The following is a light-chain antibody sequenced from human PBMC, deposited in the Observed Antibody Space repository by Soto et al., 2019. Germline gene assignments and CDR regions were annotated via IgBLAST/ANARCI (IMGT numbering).Light chain of an antibody. CDR1: DNIFTY. CDR3: QHYTLYSGP. Sequence: IQMTQSPSTLSASVGDRVTITCRASDNIFTYVAWYQHRAGGAPKLLIFDASTLRSGVPPRFSGGGSGTDFTLTITGLQPEDSASYYCQHYTLYSGPFGQGTYV. CDR2: DAS. V-gene: IGKV1-5*01. J-gene: IGKJ1*01.